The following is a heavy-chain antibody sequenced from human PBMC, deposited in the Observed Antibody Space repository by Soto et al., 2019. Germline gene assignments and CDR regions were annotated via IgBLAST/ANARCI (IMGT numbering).Heavy chain of an antibody. V-gene: IGHV3-21*01. CDR3: AGIAAEYNWFDP. CDR2: ISSSSSYI. D-gene: IGHD6-13*01. Sequence: EVQLVESGGGLVKPGGSLRLSCAASGFTFSSYSMNWVRQAPGRGLEWVSSISSSSSYIYYADSVKGRFTISRDNAKNSLYLQMNSLRAEDTAVYYRAGIAAEYNWFDPWGQGTLVTVSS. CDR1: GFTFSSYS. J-gene: IGHJ5*02.